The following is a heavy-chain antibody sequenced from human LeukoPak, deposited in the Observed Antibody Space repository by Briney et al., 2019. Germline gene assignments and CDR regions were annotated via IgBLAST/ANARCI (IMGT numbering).Heavy chain of an antibody. J-gene: IGHJ6*02. CDR1: GYTFTGYY. CDR3: ASQTSADIVVVPAAAGYGMDV. CDR2: INPNSGGT. D-gene: IGHD2-2*01. Sequence: GASVKVSCKASGYTFTGYYMHWVRRAPGQGLEWMGWINPNSGGTNYAQKFQGRVTMTRDTSISTAYMELSRLRSDDTAVYYCASQTSADIVVVPAAAGYGMDVWGQGTTVTVSS. V-gene: IGHV1-2*02.